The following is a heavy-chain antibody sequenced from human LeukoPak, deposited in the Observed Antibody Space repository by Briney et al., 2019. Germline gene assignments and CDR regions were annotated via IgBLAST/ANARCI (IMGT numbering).Heavy chain of an antibody. CDR1: GFTFSSYG. CDR2: ISYDGSNK. V-gene: IGHV3-30*18. J-gene: IGHJ4*02. D-gene: IGHD5-12*01. CDR3: AKDKLRGGYDSAAYDY. Sequence: GGSLRLSCAASGFTFSSYGMHWVRQAPGKGLEWVAVISYDGSNKYYADSVKGRFTISRDNSKNTLYLQMNSLRAEDTAVYYCAKDKLRGGYDSAAYDYWGQGTLVTVSS.